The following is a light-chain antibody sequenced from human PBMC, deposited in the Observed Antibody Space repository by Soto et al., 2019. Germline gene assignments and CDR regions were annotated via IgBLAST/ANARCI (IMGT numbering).Light chain of an antibody. CDR3: QQYSTLWT. CDR2: DVS. J-gene: IGKJ1*01. Sequence: DIHMTQSPSTLSASVGDRVTITCRASQSFSRWLAWYQQKPGKPPKVLIYDVSSLESGVPSRFSGSGSGTEFTLTISSLQPEDVATYYCQQYSTLWTFGQGTKVDIK. V-gene: IGKV1-5*01. CDR1: QSFSRW.